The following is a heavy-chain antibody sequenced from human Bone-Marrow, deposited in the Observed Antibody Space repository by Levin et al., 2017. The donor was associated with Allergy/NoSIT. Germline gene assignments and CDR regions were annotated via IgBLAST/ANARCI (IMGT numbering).Heavy chain of an antibody. CDR3: ARDRGLRGRVWDY. CDR1: GYTFTGYY. J-gene: IGHJ4*02. D-gene: IGHD5/OR15-5a*01. V-gene: IGHV1-2*06. Sequence: GGSLRLSCKASGYTFTGYYMHWVRQAPGQGLEWMGRINPNSGGTNYAQKFQGRVTMTRDTSISTAYMELSRLRSDDTAVYYCARDRGLRGRVWDYWGQGTLVTVSS. CDR2: INPNSGGT.